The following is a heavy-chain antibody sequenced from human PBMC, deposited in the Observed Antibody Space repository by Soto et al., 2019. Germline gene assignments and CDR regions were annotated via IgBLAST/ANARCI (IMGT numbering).Heavy chain of an antibody. V-gene: IGHV3-23*01. J-gene: IGHJ3*01. D-gene: IGHD4-17*01. CDR3: ARDPNGDYVGAFDF. CDR2: VTGNGVGT. Sequence: VGSLRLSCAAPTFTFSAYAMTWVRQAPGKGLEWVASVTGNGVGTSYADSLKGRFTISRDNSENTLYLQMNSLRAEDTAVYYCARDPNGDYVGAFDFWGLGTMVTVSS. CDR1: TFTFSAYA.